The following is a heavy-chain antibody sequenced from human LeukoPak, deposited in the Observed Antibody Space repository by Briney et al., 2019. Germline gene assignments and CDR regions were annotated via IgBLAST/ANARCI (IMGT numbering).Heavy chain of an antibody. D-gene: IGHD3-10*01. V-gene: IGHV3-30*02. CDR3: AKNMVRGVIYNWFDP. J-gene: IGHJ5*02. CDR1: GFTFSSYG. CDR2: IWYGGSNK. Sequence: PGGSLRLSCAASGFTFSSYGMHWVRQAPGKGLEWVAVIWYGGSNKYYADSVKGRFTISRDNSKNTLYLQMNSLRAEDTAVYYCAKNMVRGVIYNWFDPWGQGTLVTVSS.